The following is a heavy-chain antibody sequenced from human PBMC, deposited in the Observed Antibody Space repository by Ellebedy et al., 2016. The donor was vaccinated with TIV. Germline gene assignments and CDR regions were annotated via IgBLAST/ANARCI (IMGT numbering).Heavy chain of an antibody. Sequence: MPSETLSLTCNVSGGSISSYYGSWIRQSPGKGLEWSGYVYYSGTTNYNPSLKSRVTFSLDTSKNQFSLRLRSVTAADTAVYYCARGDSPAKAARFDYWGQGSLVTVSS. J-gene: IGHJ4*02. V-gene: IGHV4-59*01. CDR1: GGSISSYY. CDR3: ARGDSPAKAARFDY. D-gene: IGHD2-15*01. CDR2: VYYSGTT.